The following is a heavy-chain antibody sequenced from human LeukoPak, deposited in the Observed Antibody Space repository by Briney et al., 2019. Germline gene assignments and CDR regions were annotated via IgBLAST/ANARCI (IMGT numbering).Heavy chain of an antibody. V-gene: IGHV6-1*01. Sequence: PSQTLSLTCAISGDGVSSNSAAWNWIRQSPSRGLEWLGRTYYRSKWYNDYAVSVKSRITINPDTSKNQFSLQLNSVTPEDTAVYYCALNYGSPDAFDIWGQGTMVTVSS. CDR2: TYYRSKWYN. J-gene: IGHJ3*02. CDR1: GDGVSSNSAA. D-gene: IGHD1-7*01. CDR3: ALNYGSPDAFDI.